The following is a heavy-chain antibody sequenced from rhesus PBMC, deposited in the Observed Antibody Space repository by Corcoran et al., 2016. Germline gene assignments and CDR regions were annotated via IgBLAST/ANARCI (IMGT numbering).Heavy chain of an antibody. CDR1: GYTFTDYS. J-gene: IGHJ4*01. CDR3: ATSGYSSGFDY. V-gene: IGHV1-111*02. Sequence: EVQLVQSGAEVKKPGASVKISCTASGYTFTDYSLHWVRQAPGKGLEWRGRVDPEDGEATNAQKFQDRVTITADTSTDTAYMELSSLRAEDTAVYYCATSGYSSGFDYWGQGVLVTVSS. CDR2: VDPEDGEA. D-gene: IGHD6-31*01.